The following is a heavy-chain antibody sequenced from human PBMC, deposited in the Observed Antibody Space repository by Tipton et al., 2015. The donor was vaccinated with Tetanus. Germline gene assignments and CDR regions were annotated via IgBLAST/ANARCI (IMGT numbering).Heavy chain of an antibody. Sequence: SLRLSCAASGFSFSSYAMSWVRQAPGKGLEWVSAISGSGGSTYYADSVKGRFTISRDNSKNTLYLQMNSLRAEDTAVYYCAGGIVVVSASEAFDMWGQGTMVTVSS. J-gene: IGHJ3*02. CDR1: GFSFSSYA. CDR2: ISGSGGST. D-gene: IGHD2-21*01. CDR3: AGGIVVVSASEAFDM. V-gene: IGHV3-23*01.